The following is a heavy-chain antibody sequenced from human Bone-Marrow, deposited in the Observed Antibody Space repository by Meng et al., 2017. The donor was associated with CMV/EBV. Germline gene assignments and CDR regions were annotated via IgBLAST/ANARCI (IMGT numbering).Heavy chain of an antibody. D-gene: IGHD2-2*01. Sequence: GESLKISCAASGFTFSSYSMNWVRQAPGKGLEWVSSISSSSSYIYYADSVKGRFTISRDNAKNSLYLQMNSLRAEDTAVYYCARDIVVVPAARYYYYGMDVWGQGTTVTIAS. CDR3: ARDIVVVPAARYYYYGMDV. CDR2: ISSSSSYI. J-gene: IGHJ6*02. CDR1: GFTFSSYS. V-gene: IGHV3-21*01.